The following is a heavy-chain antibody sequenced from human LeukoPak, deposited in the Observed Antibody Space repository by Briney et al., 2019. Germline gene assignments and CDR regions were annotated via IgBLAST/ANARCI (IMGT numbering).Heavy chain of an antibody. CDR3: ARDGFSSSWGLAY. V-gene: IGHV3-53*01. J-gene: IGHJ4*02. Sequence: GGSLRLSCAASGFTVSSNYMSWVRQAPGKGLEWVSVIYSGGSTCYADSVKGRFTISRDNSKNTLYLQMNSLRVEDMAVYYCARDGFSSSWGLAYWGQGTLVTVSS. CDR2: IYSGGST. CDR1: GFTVSSNY. D-gene: IGHD6-13*01.